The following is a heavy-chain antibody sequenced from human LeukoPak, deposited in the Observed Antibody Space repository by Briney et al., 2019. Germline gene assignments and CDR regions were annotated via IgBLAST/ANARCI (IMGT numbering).Heavy chain of an antibody. Sequence: GASVKVSCKASGYTFTSYGISWVRQAPGQGLEWMGWISAYNGNTNYAQKLQGRDTMTTDTSTSTAYMELRSLRSDDTAVYYCARACGWYIGYYYYYMDVWGKGATVTVSS. V-gene: IGHV1-18*01. CDR2: ISAYNGNT. J-gene: IGHJ6*03. CDR3: ARACGWYIGYYYYYMDV. D-gene: IGHD6-19*01. CDR1: GYTFTSYG.